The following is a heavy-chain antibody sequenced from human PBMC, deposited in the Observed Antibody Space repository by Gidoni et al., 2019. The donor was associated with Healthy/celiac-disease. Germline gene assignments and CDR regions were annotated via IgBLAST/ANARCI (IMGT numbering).Heavy chain of an antibody. D-gene: IGHD3-22*01. CDR1: GGSISSGGYY. Sequence: QVQLQASGPGLVKPSQTLSLTCTVSGGSISSGGYYWSWIRQHPWKGLEWIGYIYYSGSTYYNPSLKSRVTISVDTSKNQFSLKLSSVTAADTAVYYCARVGYDSCCDAFDIWGQGTMVTVSS. CDR2: IYYSGST. CDR3: ARVGYDSCCDAFDI. V-gene: IGHV4-31*03. J-gene: IGHJ3*02.